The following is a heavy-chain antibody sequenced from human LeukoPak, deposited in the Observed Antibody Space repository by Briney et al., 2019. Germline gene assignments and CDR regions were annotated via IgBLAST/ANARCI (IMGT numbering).Heavy chain of an antibody. CDR2: ISAYNGNT. V-gene: IGHV1-18*01. D-gene: IGHD1-7*01. CDR3: ARANNWNYALGY. J-gene: IGHJ4*02. Sequence: GASVKVSCKASGYTFTSYGISWVRQAPGQGLEWMGWISAYNGNTNYGQKFQGRVTMTTDTSTGTAYMELRSLGSDDTAIYYCARANNWNYALGYWGQGTLVTVSS. CDR1: GYTFTSYG.